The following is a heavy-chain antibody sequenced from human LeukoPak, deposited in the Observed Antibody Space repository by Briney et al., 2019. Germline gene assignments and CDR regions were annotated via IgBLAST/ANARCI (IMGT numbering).Heavy chain of an antibody. CDR3: ATPLPYCSGGTCYSLDY. J-gene: IGHJ4*02. Sequence: PGRSLRLSCATSGFTFSTYDMHWVRQAPGKGLEWVAAIWYDGSNKNYADSVKGRFTISRDNSKNTLFLQMNSLRAEDTAVYYCATPLPYCSGGTCYSLDYWGQGTLVTVSS. CDR1: GFTFSTYD. CDR2: IWYDGSNK. D-gene: IGHD2-15*01. V-gene: IGHV3-33*01.